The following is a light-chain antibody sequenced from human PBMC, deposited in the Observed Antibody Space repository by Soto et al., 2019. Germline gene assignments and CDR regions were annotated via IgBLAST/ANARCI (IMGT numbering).Light chain of an antibody. CDR3: QQYNNWPRLS. Sequence: EIVMTQSPATLSVSPGDRATLSCRASQSVSSSLAWYQQIPGQAPRLLIYDASTRAPGIPARFGGSGTGSAFSITISRLQSEDFAIYYCQQYNNWPRLSSGGGTKVELK. J-gene: IGKJ4*01. CDR1: QSVSSS. CDR2: DAS. V-gene: IGKV3-15*01.